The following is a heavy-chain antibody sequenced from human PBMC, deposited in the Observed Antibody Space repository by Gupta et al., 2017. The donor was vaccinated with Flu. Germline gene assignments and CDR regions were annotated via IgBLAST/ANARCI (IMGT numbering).Heavy chain of an antibody. CDR1: SGAYY. CDR2: IYNSGTT. Sequence: SGAYYWSWIRQHPGKGLEWIGYIYNSGTTYNPSLKSRVTISVDTSANQFSLKLSSVTAADTAVYYCARGTMWLTATGYFDYWGQGSLVTVSS. J-gene: IGHJ4*02. D-gene: IGHD3-22*01. V-gene: IGHV4-31*02. CDR3: ARGTMWLTATGYFDY.